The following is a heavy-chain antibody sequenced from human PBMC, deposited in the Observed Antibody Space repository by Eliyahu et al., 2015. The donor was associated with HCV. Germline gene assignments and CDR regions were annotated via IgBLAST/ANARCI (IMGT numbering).Heavy chain of an antibody. CDR3: TTDPGTDIVVVVAATNI. J-gene: IGHJ3*02. V-gene: IGHV3-15*01. CDR1: GFTFSNAW. Sequence: EVQLVESGGGLVKPGGSLRLSCAASGFTFSNAWMSWVRQAPGKGLGWVGRIKSKTDGGTTDYAAPVKGRFTISRDDSKNTLYLQMNSLKTEDTAVYYCTTDPGTDIVVVVAATNIWGQGTMVTVSS. CDR2: IKSKTDGGTT. D-gene: IGHD2-15*01.